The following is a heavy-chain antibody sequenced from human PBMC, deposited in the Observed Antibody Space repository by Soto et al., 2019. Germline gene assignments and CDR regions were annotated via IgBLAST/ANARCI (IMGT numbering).Heavy chain of an antibody. D-gene: IGHD6-6*01. Sequence: QVQLVESGGGLVKPGGSLRLSCAASGFTFSDYYMSWIRQAPGKGLEWVSYISSSGSTIYYADSVKGRFTISRDNAKNSLYLQMNSLRAEDTAVYYCARVSDSSSSLWHLTYYYYYGMDVWGQGTTVTVSS. V-gene: IGHV3-11*01. CDR2: ISSSGSTI. J-gene: IGHJ6*02. CDR1: GFTFSDYY. CDR3: ARVSDSSSSLWHLTYYYYYGMDV.